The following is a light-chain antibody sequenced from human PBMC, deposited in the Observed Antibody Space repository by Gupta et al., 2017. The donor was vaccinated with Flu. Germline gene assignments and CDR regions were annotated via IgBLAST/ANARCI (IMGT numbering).Light chain of an antibody. CDR2: WHN. CDR1: TSNIGSNY. V-gene: IGLV1-47*01. Sequence: QSVLTQPPSASGTPGQRVTISCSGPTSNIGSNYVYWYQHLPGTAHNLLIHWHNQRPSGVPDRFSGSKSGTSASLAISGLRSEDEAEYYCAAWDDTLNAVLFGGGTKLTVL. CDR3: AAWDDTLNAVL. J-gene: IGLJ2*01.